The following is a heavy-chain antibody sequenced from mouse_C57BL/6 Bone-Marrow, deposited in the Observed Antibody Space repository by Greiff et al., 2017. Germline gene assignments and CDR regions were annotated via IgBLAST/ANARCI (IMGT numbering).Heavy chain of an antibody. CDR1: GYTFTSYW. CDR2: IDPSDSYT. Sequence: VQLQQPGAELVMPGASVKLSCKASGYTFTSYWMHWVKQRPGQGLEWIGEIDPSDSYTNYNQKFKGKSTLTVDKSSSTAYMQLSSLTSEDSAVYYCARERFLGLQREDEFDYWGQGTTLTVSS. CDR3: ARERFLGLQREDEFDY. V-gene: IGHV1-69*01. J-gene: IGHJ2*01. D-gene: IGHD1-1*01.